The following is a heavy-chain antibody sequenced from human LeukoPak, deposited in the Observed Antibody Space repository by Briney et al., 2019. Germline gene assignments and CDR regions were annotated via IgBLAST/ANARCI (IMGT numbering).Heavy chain of an antibody. Sequence: ASVKVSCKASGYTFTGYYMHWVRRAPGQGLERMGWINPNSGGTNYAQKFQGRVTMTRDTSISTAYMELSRLRSDDTAVYYCARGVSGSYYYYYMDVWGKGTTVTVSS. CDR3: ARGVSGSYYYYYMDV. CDR2: INPNSGGT. V-gene: IGHV1-2*02. J-gene: IGHJ6*03. CDR1: GYTFTGYY. D-gene: IGHD1-26*01.